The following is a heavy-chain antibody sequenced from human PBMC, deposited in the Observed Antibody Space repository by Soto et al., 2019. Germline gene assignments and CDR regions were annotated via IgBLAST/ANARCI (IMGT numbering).Heavy chain of an antibody. Sequence: GGSLRLSCAASGFTFSNSWMHWVRQVSGKGLEWVSRINADGTSTSYADSVKGRFTISRDNAKNTLYLHVNSLRAEDTAVYYCVKVLARGVGVPRFYFDSWGQGARVTGS. CDR3: VKVLARGVGVPRFYFDS. V-gene: IGHV3-74*01. J-gene: IGHJ4*02. CDR2: INADGTST. D-gene: IGHD2-2*01. CDR1: GFTFSNSW.